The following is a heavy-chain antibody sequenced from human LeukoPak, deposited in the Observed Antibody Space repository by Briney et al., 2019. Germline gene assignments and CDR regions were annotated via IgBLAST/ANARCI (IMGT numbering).Heavy chain of an antibody. D-gene: IGHD7-27*01. CDR2: IIPIFGTP. Sequence: GASVKVSCKASGGTFSNYAISWVRQAPGQGLEWMGGIIPIFGTPNYAQKFQGRVTIIADESTSTAYMELSSLRSEDTAVYYCARANWGSPPFFDYWGQGTLVTVSS. CDR3: ARANWGSPPFFDY. V-gene: IGHV1-69*13. J-gene: IGHJ4*02. CDR1: GGTFSNYA.